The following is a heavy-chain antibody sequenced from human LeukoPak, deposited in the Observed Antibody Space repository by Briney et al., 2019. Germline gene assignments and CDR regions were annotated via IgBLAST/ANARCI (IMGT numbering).Heavy chain of an antibody. CDR2: INHSGST. V-gene: IGHV4-34*01. J-gene: IGHJ6*03. Sequence: PSETLSLTCAVYGGSFSGYYWSWIRQPPGKGLEWIGEINHSGSTNYNPSLKSRVTISVDTSKNQFSLKLSSVTAADTAVYYCARGGRAYGDHVKYYYYYMDVWGKGTTVTVSS. CDR3: ARGGRAYGDHVKYYYYYMDV. CDR1: GGSFSGYY. D-gene: IGHD4-17*01.